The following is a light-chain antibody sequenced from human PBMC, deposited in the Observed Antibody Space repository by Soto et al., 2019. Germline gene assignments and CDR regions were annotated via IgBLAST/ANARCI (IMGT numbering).Light chain of an antibody. Sequence: QSVLTQPASVSGSPGQSITISCTGTSSDVGGYNYVSCYQQHPGKAPKLMIYDVRNRPSGVSNRFSGSNSGNTASLTISGLQAEDEADYYCSSYTSSSTRVVFGGGTQLTVL. V-gene: IGLV2-14*01. CDR3: SSYTSSSTRVV. CDR1: SSDVGGYNY. CDR2: DVR. J-gene: IGLJ2*01.